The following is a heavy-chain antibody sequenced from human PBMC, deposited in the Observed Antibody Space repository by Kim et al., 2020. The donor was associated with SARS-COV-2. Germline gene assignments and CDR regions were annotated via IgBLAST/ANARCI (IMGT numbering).Heavy chain of an antibody. CDR2: ISAYNGNT. V-gene: IGHV1-18*01. J-gene: IGHJ4*02. Sequence: ASVKVSCKASGYTFTSYGISWVRQAPGQGLEWMGWISAYNGNTNYAQKLQGRVTMTTDTSTSTAYMELRSLRSDDTAVYYCARDFLDVVVPAASLDYWGQGTLVTVSS. CDR3: ARDFLDVVVPAASLDY. CDR1: GYTFTSYG. D-gene: IGHD2-2*01.